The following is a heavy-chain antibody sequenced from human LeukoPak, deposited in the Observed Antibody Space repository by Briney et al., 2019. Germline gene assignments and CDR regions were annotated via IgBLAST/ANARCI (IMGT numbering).Heavy chain of an antibody. CDR3: ARGLYCSGGSCRFDY. CDR2: ISYDGNNK. CDR1: RFTFSSYA. Sequence: GGSLRLSCAASRFTFSSYAMHWVRQAPGKGLEWVALISYDGNNKDYADSVKGRFTISRDNSKNTLYLQMNSLRAEDTAVYYCARGLYCSGGSCRFDYWGQGTLVTVSS. D-gene: IGHD2-15*01. J-gene: IGHJ4*02. V-gene: IGHV3-30*04.